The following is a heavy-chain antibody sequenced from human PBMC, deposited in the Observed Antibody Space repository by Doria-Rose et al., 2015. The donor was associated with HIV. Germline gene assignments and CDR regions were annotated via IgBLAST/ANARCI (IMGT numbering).Heavy chain of an antibody. J-gene: IGHJ4*02. D-gene: IGHD6-13*01. Sequence: TLKESGPVLVKPTETLTLTCTVSGVSLSSPGMGVSWIRQPPGKALEWLATIFSDDERSYKTSLKSRLTISRGTSKGQVVLTMTDMDPVDTATYYCARIKSSRWYHKYYFDFWGQGTLVIVSA. V-gene: IGHV2-26*01. CDR1: GVSLSSPGMG. CDR2: IFSDDER. CDR3: ARIKSSRWYHKYYFDF.